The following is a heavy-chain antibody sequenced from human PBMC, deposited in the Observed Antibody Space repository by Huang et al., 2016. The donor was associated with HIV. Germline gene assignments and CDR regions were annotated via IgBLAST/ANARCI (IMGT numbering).Heavy chain of an antibody. V-gene: IGHV3-74*01. D-gene: IGHD3-10*01. Sequence: EVQLVESGGGLVQPGGSLRHSCAASGFTFSSYWMHWVRQVPGKGLVGVSHSKSDGSRTSYADSVKGRFTISRDNAKNTLYLQMNSLRAEDTAVYYCARGSRQGKYYYGSGTAYWGQGTLVTVSS. J-gene: IGHJ4*02. CDR1: GFTFSSYW. CDR2: SKSDGSRT. CDR3: ARGSRQGKYYYGSGTAY.